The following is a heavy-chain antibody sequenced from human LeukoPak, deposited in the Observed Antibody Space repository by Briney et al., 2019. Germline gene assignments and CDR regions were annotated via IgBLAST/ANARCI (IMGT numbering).Heavy chain of an antibody. D-gene: IGHD3-22*01. Sequence: ETLSLTCTVSGGSISSYYWCWIRQAPGKGLEWVSVIYSGVSTYYADSVKGRFTISRDNSKNTLYLQMNSLRAEDTALYYCARDRRYYDSSGYYFHLYFDLWGRGTLVTVSS. CDR3: ARDRRYYDSSGYYFHLYFDL. V-gene: IGHV3-53*01. J-gene: IGHJ2*01. CDR2: IYSGVST. CDR1: GGSISSYY.